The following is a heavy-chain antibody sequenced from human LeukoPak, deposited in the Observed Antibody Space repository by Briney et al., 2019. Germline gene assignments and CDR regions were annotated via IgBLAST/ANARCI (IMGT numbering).Heavy chain of an antibody. V-gene: IGHV3-23*01. CDR2: ISGSGGST. D-gene: IGHD6-13*01. CDR1: GGSISSGGYY. CDR3: AKDLSLEQQLAYYLDY. Sequence: ETLSLTCTVSGGSISSGGYYWSWVRQAPGKGLEWVSAISGSGGSTYYADSVKGRFTISRDNSKNTLYLQMNSLRAEDTAVYYCAKDLSLEQQLAYYLDYWGQGTLVTVSS. J-gene: IGHJ4*02.